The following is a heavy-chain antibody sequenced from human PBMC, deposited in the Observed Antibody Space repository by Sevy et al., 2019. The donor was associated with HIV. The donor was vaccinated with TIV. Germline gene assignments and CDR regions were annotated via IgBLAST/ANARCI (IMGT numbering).Heavy chain of an antibody. CDR2: ISYDGSNK. CDR1: GFTFSSYA. Sequence: GGSLRLSCAASGFTFSSYAMHWVRQAPGKGLEWVAVISYDGSNKYYADSVKGRFTISRDNSKNTLYLQMNSLRAEDMAVYYCATDRRFLERDYYYYGMDVWGQGTTVTVSS. J-gene: IGHJ6*02. CDR3: ATDRRFLERDYYYYGMDV. V-gene: IGHV3-30*04. D-gene: IGHD3-3*01.